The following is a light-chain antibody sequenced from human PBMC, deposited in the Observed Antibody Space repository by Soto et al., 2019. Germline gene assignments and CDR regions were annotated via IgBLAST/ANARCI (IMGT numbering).Light chain of an antibody. CDR2: EVN. J-gene: IGLJ2*01. V-gene: IGLV2-14*01. CDR3: GSYTSSSQGV. Sequence: QSALTQPASVSGSPGQSITISCTGTSSDVGGYNYVSWYQQHPGKAPKLMIFEVNNRPSGVSNRFSGSKSGNTASLTISGLQAEDEADYYCGSYTSSSQGVFGGGTKLTVL. CDR1: SSDVGGYNY.